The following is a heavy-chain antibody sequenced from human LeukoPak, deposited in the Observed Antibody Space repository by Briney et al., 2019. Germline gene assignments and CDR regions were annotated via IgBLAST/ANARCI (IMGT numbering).Heavy chain of an antibody. V-gene: IGHV4-59*01. CDR1: GGSISRYY. D-gene: IGHD6-6*01. CDR3: ARDRQLADAFDI. CDR2: IYYSGST. Sequence: KPSETLSLTCTVSGGSISRYYWSWIRQPPGKGLEWIGYIYYSGSTNYNPSLKSRVTISVDTSKNQFSLKLSSVTAADTAVYYCARDRQLADAFDIWGQGTMVTVSS. J-gene: IGHJ3*02.